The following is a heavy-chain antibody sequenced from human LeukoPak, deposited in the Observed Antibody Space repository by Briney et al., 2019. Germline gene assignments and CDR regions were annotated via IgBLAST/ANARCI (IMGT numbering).Heavy chain of an antibody. J-gene: IGHJ6*03. CDR3: AKNGDRGAYCSGGSCYPYYYYYMDV. Sequence: GGSLTLSCEASGFTFGSYEMTWVRQAPGKGLEWLSYISTSGSIIVYADSVRGRFTVSRDNAKNSLYLQMNSLRAEDTAIYYCAKNGDRGAYCSGGSCYPYYYYYMDVWGKGTTVTISS. CDR1: GFTFGSYE. CDR2: ISTSGSII. V-gene: IGHV3-48*03. D-gene: IGHD2-15*01.